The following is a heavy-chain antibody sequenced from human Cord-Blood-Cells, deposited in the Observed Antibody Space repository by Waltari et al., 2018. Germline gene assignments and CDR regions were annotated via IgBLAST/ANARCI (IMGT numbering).Heavy chain of an antibody. D-gene: IGHD3-10*01. CDR3: ARHWVWFGELLYFDY. CDR2: IYYSGST. V-gene: IGHV4-39*01. Sequence: QLQLQESGPGLVKPSETLSLTCTVYGGSISSSSYYWGWLRQPPGKGLEWIGSIYYSGSTYYNPSLKSRVTISVDTSKNQFSLKLSSVTAADTAVYYCARHWVWFGELLYFDYWGQGTLVTVSS. J-gene: IGHJ4*02. CDR1: GGSISSSSYY.